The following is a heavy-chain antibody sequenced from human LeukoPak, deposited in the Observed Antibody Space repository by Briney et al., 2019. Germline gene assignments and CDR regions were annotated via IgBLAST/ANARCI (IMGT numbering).Heavy chain of an antibody. CDR1: GYTFTDHG. D-gene: IGHD1-26*01. J-gene: IGHJ4*02. Sequence: GGSLRLSCAASGYTFTDHGMHWVRQAPGKGLEWVSSISSSSSYIYYADSVKGRFTISRDNAKNSLYLQMNSLRAEDTAVYYCARDKGYSGSHFDYWGQGTLVTVSS. V-gene: IGHV3-21*01. CDR3: ARDKGYSGSHFDY. CDR2: ISSSSSYI.